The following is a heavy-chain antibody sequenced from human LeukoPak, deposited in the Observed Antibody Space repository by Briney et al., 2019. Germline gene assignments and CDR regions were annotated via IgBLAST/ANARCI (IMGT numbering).Heavy chain of an antibody. Sequence: GRSLRLSCAASGFTFSSYAMHWVRQAPGKGLEWVAVISYDGSNKYYADSVKGRFTISRDNAKNSLYLQMNSLRAEDTALYYCAKDTGPRVRGVFDIWGQGTMVTVSS. CDR1: GFTFSSYA. V-gene: IGHV3-30-3*01. D-gene: IGHD3-10*01. CDR3: AKDTGPRVRGVFDI. J-gene: IGHJ3*02. CDR2: ISYDGSNK.